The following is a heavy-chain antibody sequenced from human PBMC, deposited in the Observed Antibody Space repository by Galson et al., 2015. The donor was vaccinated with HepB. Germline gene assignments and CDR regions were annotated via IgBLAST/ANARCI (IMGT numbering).Heavy chain of an antibody. CDR1: GFTFSSSW. D-gene: IGHD6-13*01. J-gene: IGHJ4*02. CDR3: ASRVTAAGKGYFEY. V-gene: IGHV3-74*01. CDR2: IKGDGSVT. Sequence: SLRLSCAASGFTFSSSWMHWVRQAPGKGLVWVSNIKGDGSVTNYADSVKGRFTISGDNAKNTVYLQMNSLRAEDTAVYYCASRVTAAGKGYFEYWGQGTLVTVSS.